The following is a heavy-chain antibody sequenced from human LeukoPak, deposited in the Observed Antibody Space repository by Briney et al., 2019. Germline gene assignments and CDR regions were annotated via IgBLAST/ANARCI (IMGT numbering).Heavy chain of an antibody. CDR2: IKQDGSEK. V-gene: IGHV3-7*01. D-gene: IGHD6-13*01. CDR1: GFTFSSYW. J-gene: IGHJ4*02. Sequence: RGSLRLSCAASGFTFSSYWMSWVRQAPGKGLEWVANIKQDGSEKYYVDSVKGRFTISRDNAKNSLYLQMNSLRAEDTAVYYCARARYSSSWYFDYWGQGTLVTVSS. CDR3: ARARYSSSWYFDY.